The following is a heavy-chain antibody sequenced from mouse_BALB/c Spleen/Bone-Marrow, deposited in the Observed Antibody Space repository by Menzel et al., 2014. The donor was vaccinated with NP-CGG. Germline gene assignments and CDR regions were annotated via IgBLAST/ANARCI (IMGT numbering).Heavy chain of an antibody. CDR2: ISDGGGHT. V-gene: IGHV5-4*02. Sequence: EVKLMESGGRLVKPGGSLKLSCAASGFSFSDHYMYWVRQAPEKRLEWVATISDGGGHTYYSDSVKGRFTISRDNAKNNLYLQMSSLKSEDTAMYHCARGGDYRYAWFSYWGQGTPVTVSA. CDR1: GFSFSDHY. D-gene: IGHD2-14*01. J-gene: IGHJ3*01. CDR3: ARGGDYRYAWFSY.